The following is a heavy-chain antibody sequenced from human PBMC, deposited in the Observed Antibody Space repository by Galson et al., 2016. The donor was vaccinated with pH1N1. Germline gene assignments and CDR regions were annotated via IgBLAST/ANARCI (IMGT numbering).Heavy chain of an antibody. CDR1: GFSLSTSGVG. D-gene: IGHD4-17*01. Sequence: PALVKPTQTLTLTCTFSGFSLSTSGVGVGWIRQPSGKALEWLVVIYWNDDKRYSPSLKSRLTITKDTSKNQVVLTMTNMDPVDTATYYCAHSTYGDYSGYFQHWGQGTLVTVSS. J-gene: IGHJ1*01. CDR2: IYWNDDK. V-gene: IGHV2-5*01. CDR3: AHSTYGDYSGYFQH.